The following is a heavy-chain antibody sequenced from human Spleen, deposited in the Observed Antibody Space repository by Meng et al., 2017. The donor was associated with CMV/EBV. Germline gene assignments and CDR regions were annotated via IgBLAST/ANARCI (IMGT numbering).Heavy chain of an antibody. J-gene: IGHJ6*02. CDR3: ATRGEQAVKPYYFGLDV. Sequence: GSLRLSCTVSGASISSNNWWSWVRQSPGKGLEWIGEMFHSGTTYYNPSLNSRVSISVDKSRNQFSLRLTSVTAADAAVYYCATRGEQAVKPYYFGLDVWGQGTTVTVSS. CDR1: GASISSNNW. V-gene: IGHV4-4*02. D-gene: IGHD1/OR15-1a*01. CDR2: MFHSGTT.